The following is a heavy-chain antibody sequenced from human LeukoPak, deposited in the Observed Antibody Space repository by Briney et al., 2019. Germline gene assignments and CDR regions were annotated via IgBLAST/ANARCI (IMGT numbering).Heavy chain of an antibody. CDR1: GFTFSSYA. J-gene: IGHJ4*02. V-gene: IGHV3-30*04. CDR2: ISYDGSNK. D-gene: IGHD3-10*01. CDR3: ARGPPMVRGVKFDY. Sequence: GRSLRLSCAASGFTFSSYAMHWVRQAPGKGLEWVAVISYDGSNKDYADSVKGRFSISRDNSKNTLYLQMNSLRAEDTAVYYCARGPPMVRGVKFDYWGQGTLVTVSS.